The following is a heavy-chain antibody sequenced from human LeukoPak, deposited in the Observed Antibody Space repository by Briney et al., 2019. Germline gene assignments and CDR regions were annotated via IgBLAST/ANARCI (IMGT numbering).Heavy chain of an antibody. D-gene: IGHD3-10*01. V-gene: IGHV3-23*01. CDR3: AKGYYGSGSYGWFDY. Sequence: GGSLRLSCAASGFTFSSYAMTWVRQAPGKGLEWVSAISGSGGSTYYADSVKGRFTISRDNSKNTLYPQMNSLRAEDTAVYSCAKGYYGSGSYGWFDYWGQGTLVTVSS. CDR2: ISGSGGST. J-gene: IGHJ4*01. CDR1: GFTFSSYA.